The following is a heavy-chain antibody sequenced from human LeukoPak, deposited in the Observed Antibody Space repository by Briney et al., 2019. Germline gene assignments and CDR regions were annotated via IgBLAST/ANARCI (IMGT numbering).Heavy chain of an antibody. CDR2: ISYDGSNK. CDR3: AKDEIDLVFRIAVA. D-gene: IGHD6-19*01. V-gene: IGHV3-30*18. J-gene: IGHJ4*02. CDR1: GYTFTGYY. Sequence: SCKASGYTFTGYYMHWVRQAPGKGLEWVAVISYDGSNKYYADSVKGRFTISRDNSKNTLYLQMNSLRAEDTAVYYCAKDEIDLVFRIAVAWGQGTLFTVSS.